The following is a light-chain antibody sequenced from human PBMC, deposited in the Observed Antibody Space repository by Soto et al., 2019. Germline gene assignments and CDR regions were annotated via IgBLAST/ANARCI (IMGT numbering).Light chain of an antibody. V-gene: IGKV1-5*03. CDR1: QTISSW. CDR2: KAS. CDR3: QHYNSYSEA. Sequence: DIQVTMSPATLSGYVGDRVTITCRASQTISSWLAWYQQKPGKAPKLLIYKASTLKSGVPSRFSGSGSGTEFTLTISSLQPDDFATYYCQHYNSYSEAFGQRTKVDIK. J-gene: IGKJ1*01.